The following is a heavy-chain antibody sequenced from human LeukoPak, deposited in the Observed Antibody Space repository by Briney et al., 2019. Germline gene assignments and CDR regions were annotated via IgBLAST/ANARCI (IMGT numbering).Heavy chain of an antibody. CDR3: ARHRAYCGGDCLYYSRDS. V-gene: IGHV4-59*11. CDR2: IDYNGNT. D-gene: IGHD2-21*02. J-gene: IGHJ4*02. CDR1: GGSIASHY. Sequence: SETLSLTCTVSGGSIASHYWSWVRQPPGKGLEWIANIDYNGNTNYNPSLKSRVTISLDTSKKQVSLNLSSVTAADTAVYYCARHRAYCGGDCLYYSRDSWGQGTLDTVSS.